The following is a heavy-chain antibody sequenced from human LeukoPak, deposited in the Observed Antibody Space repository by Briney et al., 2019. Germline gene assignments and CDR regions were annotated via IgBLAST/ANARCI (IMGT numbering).Heavy chain of an antibody. CDR3: AREPRWGLSGSLGVLFASYYTYYYMDV. CDR1: GYTFTMYY. J-gene: IGHJ6*03. D-gene: IGHD3-16*01. CDR2: INPSDGAT. V-gene: IGHV1-46*01. Sequence: ASVKVSCKASGYTFTMYYIHWVRQAPGQGLEWMGMINPSDGATTYAQRFQGRVTMTRDMSTTTVYMDLRSLRSEDTAVYFCAREPRWGLSGSLGVLFASYYTYYYMDVWGRGTTVTVSS.